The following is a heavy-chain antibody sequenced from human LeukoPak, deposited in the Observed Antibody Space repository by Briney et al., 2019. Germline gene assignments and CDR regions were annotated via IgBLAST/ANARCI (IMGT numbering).Heavy chain of an antibody. D-gene: IGHD6-13*01. CDR2: VYYTGST. J-gene: IGHJ3*01. V-gene: IGHV4-59*01. CDR1: GGSFSGYY. Sequence: SETLSLTCAVYGGSFSGYYWSWIRQPPGKGLEWIGFVYYTGSTNYSPSLKSRVTISVDTSKNQFSLKLRSVTAADTAVYYCARISSSNWYNERGAFDVWGQGTMVTVSS. CDR3: ARISSSNWYNERGAFDV.